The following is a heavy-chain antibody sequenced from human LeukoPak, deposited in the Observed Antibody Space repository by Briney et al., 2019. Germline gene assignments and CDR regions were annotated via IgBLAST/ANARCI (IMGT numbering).Heavy chain of an antibody. V-gene: IGHV3-53*01. CDR1: GFTVSSNY. CDR2: IYSGGST. D-gene: IGHD6-19*01. Sequence: GGSLRLSCAASGFTVSSNYMSWVRQAPGKGLEWVSVIYSGGSTYYADSVKGRFTISRDNSKHTLYLQMNSLRAEDTAVYYCARNGRDQWLASDYWGQGTLVTVSS. CDR3: ARNGRDQWLASDY. J-gene: IGHJ4*02.